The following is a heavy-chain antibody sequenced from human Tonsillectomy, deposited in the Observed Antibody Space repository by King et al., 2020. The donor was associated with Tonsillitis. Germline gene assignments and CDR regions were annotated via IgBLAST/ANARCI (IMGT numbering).Heavy chain of an antibody. CDR1: GGSINSYY. CDR2: IYYSGST. J-gene: IGHJ5*02. Sequence: QLQESGPGLVKPSETLSLTCTVSGGSINSYYWSWIRQPPGKGLEWIGYIYYSGSTNYNPSLKSRVTISVDTSKNQFSLKLSSVTAADTAVYYCARASYSSGWYWFDPWGQGTLVTVSS. V-gene: IGHV4-59*01. CDR3: ARASYSSGWYWFDP. D-gene: IGHD6-19*01.